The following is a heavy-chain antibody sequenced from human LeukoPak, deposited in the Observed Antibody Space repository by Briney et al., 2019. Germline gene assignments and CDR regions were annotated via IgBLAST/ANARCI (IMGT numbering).Heavy chain of an antibody. J-gene: IGHJ4*02. CDR2: IYYIGST. V-gene: IGHV4-39*02. CDR1: GGSISSGSYY. D-gene: IGHD5-12*01. CDR3: ARDVEWLRYGYFDY. Sequence: SETLSLTCTVSGGSISSGSYYWGWIRQPPGKGLEWIGTIYYIGSTYYNSSLKSRVTISVDTSKNQFSLRLSSVTAADTAVYYCARDVEWLRYGYFDYWGQGTLVTVSS.